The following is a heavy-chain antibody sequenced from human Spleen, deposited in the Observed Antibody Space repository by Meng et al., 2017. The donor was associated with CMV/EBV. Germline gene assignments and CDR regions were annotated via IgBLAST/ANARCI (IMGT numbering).Heavy chain of an antibody. CDR2: ISSSGSTI. CDR1: GFHFSTYW. V-gene: IGHV3-48*04. CDR3: ARGGDCSSTSCYWEVDY. J-gene: IGHJ4*02. D-gene: IGHD2-2*01. Sequence: GESLKISCAASGFHFSTYWMSWVRQAPGKALEWVSYISSSGSTIYYADSVKGRFTASRDNAKNSLYLQMNSLRAEDTAVYYCARGGDCSSTSCYWEVDYWGQGTLVTVSS.